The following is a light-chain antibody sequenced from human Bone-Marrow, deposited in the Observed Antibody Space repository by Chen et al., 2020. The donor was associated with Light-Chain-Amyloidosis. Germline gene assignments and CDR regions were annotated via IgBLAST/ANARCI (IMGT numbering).Light chain of an antibody. CDR1: QSISGSDITNY. CDR3: QEYYRVATT. Sequence: DTVMTQSPDPLAVSLGERPTINCKSSQSISGSDITNYLAWYQHKSGQPLKVLIYWASTRESGVPARVTGSGSGTDFTLTISSLVTEDVAVYYCQEYYRVATTLGQGTRLEIK. CDR2: WAS. V-gene: IGKV4-1*01. J-gene: IGKJ5*01.